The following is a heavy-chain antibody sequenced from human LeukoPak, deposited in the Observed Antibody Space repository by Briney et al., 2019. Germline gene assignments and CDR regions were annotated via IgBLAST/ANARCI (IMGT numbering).Heavy chain of an antibody. CDR3: AREGALGIYFDY. CDR1: GYTFTSYG. V-gene: IGHV1-3*01. Sequence: ASVKVSCKASGYTFTSYGISWVRQAPGQRLEWMGWINAGNGNTKYSQKFQGRVTITRDTSASTAYMELSSLRSEDTAVYYCAREGALGIYFDYWGQGTLVTVSS. D-gene: IGHD7-27*01. CDR2: INAGNGNT. J-gene: IGHJ4*02.